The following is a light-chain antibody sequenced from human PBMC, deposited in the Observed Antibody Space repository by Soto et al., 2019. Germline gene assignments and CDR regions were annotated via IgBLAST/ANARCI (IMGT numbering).Light chain of an antibody. J-gene: IGLJ1*01. V-gene: IGLV2-14*01. CDR3: CSYAGSYTFVGYV. CDR2: EVS. CDR1: SSDIGNYDF. Sequence: LTQPASVSGSPGQSITISCTGTSSDIGNYDFVSWYQQVPGTAPKAMIYEVSSRPSGVSNRFSGSKSGNTASLTISGLQAEDEADYYCCSYAGSYTFVGYVFGTVTKVTVL.